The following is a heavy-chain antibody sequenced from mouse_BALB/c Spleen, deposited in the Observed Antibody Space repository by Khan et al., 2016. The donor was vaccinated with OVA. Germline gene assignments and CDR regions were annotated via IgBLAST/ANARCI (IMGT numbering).Heavy chain of an antibody. CDR1: GYTFTSYY. D-gene: IGHD2-10*02. CDR2: IYPGNINA. V-gene: IGHV1S56*01. CDR3: ARAGYGSFAY. Sequence: QVQLKQSGPELVKPGASVRMSCKASGYTFTSYYIHWVKQRPGQGLDWIGWIYPGNINANYNEKFKGKATLTADKSSSTAYMQLTSLTSEDSAVYFGARAGYGSFAYWGQGTLVTVSA. J-gene: IGHJ3*01.